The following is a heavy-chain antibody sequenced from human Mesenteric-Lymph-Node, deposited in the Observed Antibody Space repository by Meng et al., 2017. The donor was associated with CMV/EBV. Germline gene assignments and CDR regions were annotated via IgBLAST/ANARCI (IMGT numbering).Heavy chain of an antibody. CDR3: ARGRYDSSGYLFDY. J-gene: IGHJ4*02. V-gene: IGHV1-69*05. CDR1: GYTFTAYY. Sequence: SVKVSCKASGYTFTAYYMLWVRQAPGQGLEWMGGIIPIFGTANYAQKFQGRVTITTDESTSTAYMELSSLTSEDTAVYYCARGRYDSSGYLFDYWGQGTLVTVSS. CDR2: IIPIFGTA. D-gene: IGHD3-22*01.